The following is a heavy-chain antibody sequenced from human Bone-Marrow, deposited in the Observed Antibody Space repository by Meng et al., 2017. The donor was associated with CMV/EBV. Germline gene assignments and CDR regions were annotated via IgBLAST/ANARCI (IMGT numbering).Heavy chain of an antibody. J-gene: IGHJ6*02. D-gene: IGHD4-11*01. CDR2: ISGSGGST. Sequence: GESLKISCAASGFTFSSYAMSWVRQAPGKGLEWVSAISGSGGSTYYADSVKGRFTISRDNSKNTLYLQMNSLRAEDTAVYYCAKVDTVTTMGYYGMDVWGQGTTVTVSS. CDR3: AKVDTVTTMGYYGMDV. CDR1: GFTFSSYA. V-gene: IGHV3-23*01.